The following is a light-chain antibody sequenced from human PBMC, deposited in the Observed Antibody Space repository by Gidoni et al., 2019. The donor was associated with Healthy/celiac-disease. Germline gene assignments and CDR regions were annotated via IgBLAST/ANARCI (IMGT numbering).Light chain of an antibody. CDR3: QQYNNWPPGRT. J-gene: IGKJ4*01. CDR2: GAS. Sequence: DIVMTQSPATLSVSPGERATLSCRASQSVSSNLAWYQQKPGQAPRLLIYGASTRATGIPARFSGSGSGTEFTLTISSLQSEDFAVYYCQQYNNWPPGRTFGGGTKVEIK. CDR1: QSVSSN. V-gene: IGKV3-15*01.